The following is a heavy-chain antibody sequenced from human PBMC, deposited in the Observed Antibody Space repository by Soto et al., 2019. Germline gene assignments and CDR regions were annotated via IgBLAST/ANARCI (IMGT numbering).Heavy chain of an antibody. Sequence: SVKVSCKASGGTFSSYAISWVRQAPGQGLEWMGGIIPIFGTANYAQKFQGRVTITADESTSTAYMELSSLRSEDTAVYYCARETEYSSGGYYYGMDVWGQGTTVTVSS. CDR3: ARETEYSSGGYYYGMDV. D-gene: IGHD6-19*01. V-gene: IGHV1-69*13. J-gene: IGHJ6*02. CDR1: GGTFSSYA. CDR2: IIPIFGTA.